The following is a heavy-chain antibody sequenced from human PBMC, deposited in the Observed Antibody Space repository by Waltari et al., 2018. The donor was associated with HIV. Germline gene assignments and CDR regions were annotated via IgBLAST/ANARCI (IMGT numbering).Heavy chain of an antibody. CDR3: ARDLTPLYYDSSGYLGAFDI. CDR2: ISAYNGNT. Sequence: QVQLVQSGAEVKKPGASVKVSCKASGYTFTSYGISWVRQAPGQGLEWMGWISAYNGNTNYAQKLQGRVTMTTDTSTSTAYMELRSLRSDDTAVYYCARDLTPLYYDSSGYLGAFDIWGQGTMVTVSS. V-gene: IGHV1-18*01. CDR1: GYTFTSYG. J-gene: IGHJ3*02. D-gene: IGHD3-22*01.